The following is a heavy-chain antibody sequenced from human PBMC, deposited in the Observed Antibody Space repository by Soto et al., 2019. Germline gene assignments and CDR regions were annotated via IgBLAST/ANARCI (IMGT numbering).Heavy chain of an antibody. CDR2: ISGSGAIT. Sequence: ASVKVSCTASGFTFMSYAMSWVRQAPGKGLEWVSAISGSGAITYYADSVKGRFNISRDNSKNTLYLQMNSLRVEDTAVYYCAKIEGSYYYDSSGSMNPPDYWGQGALVTVSS. J-gene: IGHJ4*02. V-gene: IGHV3-23*01. D-gene: IGHD3-22*01. CDR1: GFTFMSYA. CDR3: AKIEGSYYYDSSGSMNPPDY.